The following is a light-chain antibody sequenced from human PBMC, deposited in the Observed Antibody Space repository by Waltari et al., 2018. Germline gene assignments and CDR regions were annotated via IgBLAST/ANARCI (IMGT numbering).Light chain of an antibody. Sequence: DVMMTQSPLSLPITPGQPASISCRSSQSLIHSDGNTYLSWYQQKPGQPPTLLIYKVSNWESGVPDRFSGSGAGTDFTLKISRVEAEDVGVYYCGQGTHWPYSFGQGTKVEIK. CDR2: KVS. J-gene: IGKJ2*03. V-gene: IGKV2-30*02. CDR1: QSLIHSDGNTY. CDR3: GQGTHWPYS.